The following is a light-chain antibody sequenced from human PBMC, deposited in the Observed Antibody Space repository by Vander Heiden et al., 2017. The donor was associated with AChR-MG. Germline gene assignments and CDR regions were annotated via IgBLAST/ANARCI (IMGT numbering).Light chain of an antibody. CDR1: SSNIGTNP. Sequence: QSVLTPPPSASGTPGQRVSISCSGSSSNIGTNPGNWYQQFPGTAPKLLIYNNDERPSGVPDRFSGSKSGTSASLAISGLRSEDEADYYCVSWDDSLNGWVFGGGTKLTVL. J-gene: IGLJ3*02. CDR3: VSWDDSLNGWV. CDR2: NND. V-gene: IGLV1-44*01.